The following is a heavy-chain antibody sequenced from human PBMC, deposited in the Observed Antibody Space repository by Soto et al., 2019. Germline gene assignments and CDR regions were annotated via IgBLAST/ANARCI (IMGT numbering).Heavy chain of an antibody. CDR1: GCSIRTYY. J-gene: IGHJ6*02. Sequence: XETLSLTCSVSGCSIRTYYWNWIRQPPGVGLEWIAYIHYSGVTNYSPSLRGRVSISIDRSNNEFSLKVSSVTAADTAVYYCARDRAEGSSSTPAGGMDVWGPGTTVTVSS. D-gene: IGHD6-6*01. CDR2: IHYSGVT. CDR3: ARDRAEGSSSTPAGGMDV. V-gene: IGHV4-59*01.